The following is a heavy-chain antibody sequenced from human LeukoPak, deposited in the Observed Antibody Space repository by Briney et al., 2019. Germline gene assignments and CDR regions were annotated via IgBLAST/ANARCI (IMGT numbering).Heavy chain of an antibody. CDR2: INTDGSST. Sequence: GGSLRLSCAASGFTFSSYWMHWVRQAPGKGLVWVSRINTDGSSTSYADSVKGRFTISRDNAKNTLYLQMNSLRAEDTALYYCAKDIDVDTAMAFDYWGQGTLVTVSS. V-gene: IGHV3-74*01. CDR1: GFTFSSYW. CDR3: AKDIDVDTAMAFDY. D-gene: IGHD5-18*01. J-gene: IGHJ4*02.